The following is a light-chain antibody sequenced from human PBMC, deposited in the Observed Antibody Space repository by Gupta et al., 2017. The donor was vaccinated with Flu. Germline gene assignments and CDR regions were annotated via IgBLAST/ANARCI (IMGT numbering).Light chain of an antibody. CDR3: QQYYRTPLT. Sequence: DIVMTQSPDPLAVSLGERATINCKSSQSVLYSSNNTNYLAWYQQKPRQSPKLLIYWASTRGSGVPDRFSGSGSGTDFTLTISSLQAEDVAVYYCQQYYRTPLTFGGGTKVEIK. J-gene: IGKJ4*01. V-gene: IGKV4-1*01. CDR2: WAS. CDR1: QSVLYSSNNTNY.